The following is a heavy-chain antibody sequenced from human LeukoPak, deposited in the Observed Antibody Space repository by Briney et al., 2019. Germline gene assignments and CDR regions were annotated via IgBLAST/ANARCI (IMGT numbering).Heavy chain of an antibody. J-gene: IGHJ4*02. D-gene: IGHD6-6*01. CDR3: TSRKEYSTSSVYY. Sequence: PGGSLRLSCAASGFTFSSYAIHWVRQAQGKGLEWLAVISYDGTYKYYADSVKGRFNISRDNSKNTLFLRMNNLRAEDSAIYYCTSRKEYSTSSVYYWGQGTLVTVSS. CDR2: ISYDGTYK. V-gene: IGHV3-30-3*01. CDR1: GFTFSSYA.